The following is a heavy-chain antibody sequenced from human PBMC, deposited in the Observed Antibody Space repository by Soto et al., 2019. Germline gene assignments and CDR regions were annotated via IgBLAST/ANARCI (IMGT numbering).Heavy chain of an antibody. V-gene: IGHV1-18*04. J-gene: IGHJ4*02. CDR1: GYTFTSYG. Sequence: ASVKVSCKASGYTFTSYGISWVRQAPGQGLEWMGWISAYNGNTNYAQKLQGRVTMTTDTSTSTAYMELRSLREEDTAVYYCARESPSSQWLPTRYFDYWGQGTLVTVSS. D-gene: IGHD6-19*01. CDR2: ISAYNGNT. CDR3: ARESPSSQWLPTRYFDY.